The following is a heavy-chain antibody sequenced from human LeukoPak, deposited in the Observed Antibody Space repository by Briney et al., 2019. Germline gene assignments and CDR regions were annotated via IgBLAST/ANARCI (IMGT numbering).Heavy chain of an antibody. CDR2: IYTSGST. V-gene: IGHV4-4*07. CDR1: GGSISSYY. CDR3: ARDLSYDSSGV. J-gene: IGHJ4*02. D-gene: IGHD3-22*01. Sequence: SETLSLTCTVAGGSISSYYWSWIRQPAGQGLVWIGRIYTSGSTNYNPSLNSRVTMYVDTSKNHPSLKLSSVAAADTAVYYCARDLSYDSSGVWGQGTLVTVSS.